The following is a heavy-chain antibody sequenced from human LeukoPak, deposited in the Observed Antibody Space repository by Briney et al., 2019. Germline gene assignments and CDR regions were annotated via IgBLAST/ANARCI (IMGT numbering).Heavy chain of an antibody. CDR2: IKQDGSQK. V-gene: IGHV3-7*05. CDR3: ATRGGYYFDY. CDR1: GFTFSTYW. J-gene: IGHJ4*02. Sequence: GGSLRLSCAASGFTFSTYWMTWLRQAPGKGLEWVANIKQDGSQKYYVDSVKGRFTISRDNAKNSLYLQMNSLRAEDTAVYYCATRGGYYFDYWGQGTLVTVSS. D-gene: IGHD3-16*01.